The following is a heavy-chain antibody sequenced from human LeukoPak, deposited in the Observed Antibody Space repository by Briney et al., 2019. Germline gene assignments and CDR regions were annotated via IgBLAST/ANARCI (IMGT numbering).Heavy chain of an antibody. J-gene: IGHJ2*01. V-gene: IGHV4-38-2*02. CDR1: GYSISSGYY. D-gene: IGHD3/OR15-3a*01. CDR3: TRNSGIIFGFRYSDL. Sequence: SETLSLTCTVSGYSISSGYYWGWIRQPPGKGLEWIGTIYYSGSTYYNPSLKSRVTISVETSKNQFSLKLSSVTAADTAVYYCTRNSGIIFGFRYSDLWGRGTLVTVSS. CDR2: IYYSGST.